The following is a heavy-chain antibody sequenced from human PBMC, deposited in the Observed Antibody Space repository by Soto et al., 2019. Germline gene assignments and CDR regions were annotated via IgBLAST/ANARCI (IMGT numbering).Heavy chain of an antibody. J-gene: IGHJ6*02. CDR2: IYPDDSNT. V-gene: IGHV5-51*01. Sequence: GESLKISCKASGYGFTSYWIGWVRQLPGKGLEWMGVIYPDDSNTIYSPSFQGQVTISADKSITTAYLHWRSLKASDTAMYYCARQDGYYRSYYYGLDFCGQGTTVTVSS. D-gene: IGHD1-26*01. CDR1: GYGFTSYW. CDR3: ARQDGYYRSYYYGLDF.